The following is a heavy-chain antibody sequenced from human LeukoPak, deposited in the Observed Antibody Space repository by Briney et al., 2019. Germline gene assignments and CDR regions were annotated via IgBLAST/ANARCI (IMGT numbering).Heavy chain of an antibody. D-gene: IGHD6-13*01. CDR1: GFGFSRYA. J-gene: IGHJ4*02. V-gene: IGHV3-30-3*01. Sequence: GGSLRLSCAASGFGFSRYAMYWVRQPPGKGLEWVAISSFDGNNKYYADSVKGRFTISRDNSKNTLYLQMNSLRAEDTAVYYCAKAPIAAAGNFDYWSQGTLVTVSS. CDR2: SSFDGNNK. CDR3: AKAPIAAAGNFDY.